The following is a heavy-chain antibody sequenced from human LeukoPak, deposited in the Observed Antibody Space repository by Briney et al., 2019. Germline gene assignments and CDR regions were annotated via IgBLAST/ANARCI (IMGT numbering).Heavy chain of an antibody. CDR3: AKAYCGGDCYPQQMNDAFDI. D-gene: IGHD2-21*01. CDR1: GFTFSSYA. V-gene: IGHV3-23*01. Sequence: PGGSLRLSCAASGFTFSSYAMSWVRQAPGKGLEWVSAISGSGGSTYYADSVKGRFTISRDNSKNTPYLQMNSLRAEDTAVYYCAKAYCGGDCYPQQMNDAFDIWGQGTMVTVSS. CDR2: ISGSGGST. J-gene: IGHJ3*02.